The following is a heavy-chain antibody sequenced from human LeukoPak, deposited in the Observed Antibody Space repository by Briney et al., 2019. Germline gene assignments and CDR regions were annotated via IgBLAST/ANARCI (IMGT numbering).Heavy chain of an antibody. Sequence: PSETLSLTCAVYGGSFSGYYWSWIRRPPGKGLEWIGEINHSGSTNYNPSLKSRVTISVDTSKNQFSLKLSSVTAADTAVYYCARGGYSGYDCAFDYWGQGTLVTVSS. CDR1: GGSFSGYY. CDR3: ARGGYSGYDCAFDY. J-gene: IGHJ4*02. CDR2: INHSGST. D-gene: IGHD5-12*01. V-gene: IGHV4-34*01.